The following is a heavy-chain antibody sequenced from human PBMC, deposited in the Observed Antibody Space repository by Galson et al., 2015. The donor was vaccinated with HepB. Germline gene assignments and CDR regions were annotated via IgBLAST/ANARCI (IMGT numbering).Heavy chain of an antibody. CDR2: ISAYNGNT. J-gene: IGHJ3*02. CDR3: ARLYYYGSGSYSGAFDI. Sequence: QSGAEVKKPGASVKVSCKASGYTFTSYGISWVRQAPGQGLEWMGWISAYNGNTNYAQKLQGRVTMTTDTSTSTAYMELRSLRSDDTAVYYCARLYYYGSGSYSGAFDIWGQGTMVTVSS. CDR1: GYTFTSYG. V-gene: IGHV1-18*01. D-gene: IGHD3-10*01.